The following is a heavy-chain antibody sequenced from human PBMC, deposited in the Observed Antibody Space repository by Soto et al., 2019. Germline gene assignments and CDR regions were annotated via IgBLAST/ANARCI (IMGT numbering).Heavy chain of an antibody. CDR1: GFRVYIYG. V-gene: IGHV3-48*02. D-gene: IGHD3-16*01. J-gene: IGHJ4*02. Sequence: HGGSIRLSCAACGFRVYIYGVNWVRQAPGKGLEWVSYINGRDGAINYVDSVKGRFTISIDIAKNSLYLQMNSLRDEDTAVYFCARDHLCAFDYSGQGVLVTVSS. CDR2: INGRDGAI. CDR3: ARDHLCAFDY.